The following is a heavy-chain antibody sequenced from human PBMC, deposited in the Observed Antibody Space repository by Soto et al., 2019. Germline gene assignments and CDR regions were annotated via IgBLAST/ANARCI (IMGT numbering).Heavy chain of an antibody. CDR1: GFTFSSYS. D-gene: IGHD6-19*01. J-gene: IGHJ4*02. CDR3: AREGIAVADSKFDY. CDR2: ISSSSSTI. Sequence: EVQLVESGGGLVQPGGSLRLSCAASGFTFSSYSMNWVRQAPGKGLEWVSYISSSSSTIYYADSVKGRFTISRDNAKNSLYLQMNSLRAEDTAVYYCAREGIAVADSKFDYWGQGTLVTVSS. V-gene: IGHV3-48*01.